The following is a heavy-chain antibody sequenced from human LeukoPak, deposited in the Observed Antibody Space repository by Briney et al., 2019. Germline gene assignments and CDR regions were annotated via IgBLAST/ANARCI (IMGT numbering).Heavy chain of an antibody. CDR3: ARYGVVVPAAGTYYYYYYMDV. V-gene: IGHV4-31*03. CDR1: GGSISSGGYY. CDR2: IYYSGST. Sequence: SETLSLTCTVSGGSISSGGYYWSWIRQHPGKGLEWIGYIYYSGSTYYNPSLKSRVTISVDTSKNQFSLKLSSVTAADTAVYYCARYGVVVPAAGTYYYYYYMDVWGKGTTGTVSS. D-gene: IGHD2-2*01. J-gene: IGHJ6*03.